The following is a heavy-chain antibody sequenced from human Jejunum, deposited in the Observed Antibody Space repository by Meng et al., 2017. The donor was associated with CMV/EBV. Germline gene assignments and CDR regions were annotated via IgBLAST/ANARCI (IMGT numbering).Heavy chain of an antibody. J-gene: IGHJ4*02. V-gene: IGHV3-48*03. CDR2: ISSSGDTI. D-gene: IGHD6-13*01. CDR3: ARGTGSGSWLIDS. CDR1: FGSYA. Sequence: FGSYAMSVVRPAPGKGLGWISSISSSGDTIYYADSVKGRFTISRDNAKNSLYLQMNSRRAEDTGVYYCARGTGSGSWLIDSWGQGTLVTVSS.